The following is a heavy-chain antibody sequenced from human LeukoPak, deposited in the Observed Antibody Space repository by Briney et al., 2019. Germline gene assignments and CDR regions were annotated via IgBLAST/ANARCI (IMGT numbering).Heavy chain of an antibody. CDR2: ITGGSTYI. J-gene: IGHJ5*02. CDR1: GSPISGYT. CDR3: AAGACVGNCFGNYFDP. V-gene: IGHV3-21*04. D-gene: IGHD4-23*01. Sequence: PGGSLRLSCAGAGSPISGYTLNWVRQAPGKGLEWVSSITGGSTYISYIGSVQGRFTVSRDNARNSLYLQLNSLKVEDTAIYYCAAGACVGNCFGNYFDPWGQGTLVIVSS.